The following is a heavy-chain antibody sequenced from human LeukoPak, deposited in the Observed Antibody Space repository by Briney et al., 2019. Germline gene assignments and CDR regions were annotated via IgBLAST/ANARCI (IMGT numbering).Heavy chain of an antibody. J-gene: IGHJ3*02. D-gene: IGHD2-21*02. Sequence: KSGGSLRLSCAASGFTFSDYYMSWIRQAPGKGLEWVSYISSSSSYTNYADSVKGRFTISRDNAKNSLYLQMNSLRAEDTAVYYCASRVVTATFDAFDIWGQGTMVTVSS. CDR2: ISSSSSYT. CDR1: GFTFSDYY. V-gene: IGHV3-11*06. CDR3: ASRVVTATFDAFDI.